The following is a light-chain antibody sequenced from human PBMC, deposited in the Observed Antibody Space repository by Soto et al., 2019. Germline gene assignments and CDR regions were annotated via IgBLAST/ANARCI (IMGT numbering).Light chain of an antibody. J-gene: IGKJ2*01. CDR2: VAS. Sequence: DIQMAQSPSSLSASVGDRVTITCRASQNIDNFVNWYQQRPGKAPKLLISVASSLQGGVPSRLSGSGYGTEFTLTISSLQPEDFATYYCQQTYSIPYTFGQGTKLDIK. V-gene: IGKV1-39*01. CDR1: QNIDNF. CDR3: QQTYSIPYT.